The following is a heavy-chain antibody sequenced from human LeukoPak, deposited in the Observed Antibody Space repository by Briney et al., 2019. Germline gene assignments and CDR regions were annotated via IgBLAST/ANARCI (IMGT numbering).Heavy chain of an antibody. V-gene: IGHV3-30*02. CDR3: ARDSSSFYYYYMDV. Sequence: GGSLRLSCAASGFTFSSYGMHWVRQAPGKGLQWVTYIRYDGSNKYYADSVKGRFTISRDNSKNTLYLQMNSLRPEDTAVYYCARDSSSFYYYYMDVWGKGTTVTVSS. CDR1: GFTFSSYG. CDR2: IRYDGSNK. J-gene: IGHJ6*03. D-gene: IGHD6-13*01.